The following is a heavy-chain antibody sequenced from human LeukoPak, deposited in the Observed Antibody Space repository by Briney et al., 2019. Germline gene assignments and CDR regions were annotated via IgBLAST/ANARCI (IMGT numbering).Heavy chain of an antibody. CDR2: IHFSGST. D-gene: IGHD5-18*01. CDR1: GGPINNFY. J-gene: IGHJ4*02. CDR3: ARNVDTAMVN. V-gene: IGHV4-59*08. Sequence: SETLSLTCTVSGGPINNFYWSWVRQAPGKGLEWIGYIHFSGSTKYNPSLESRVSMSVDTSKNHFSVRLTSVTAADPAVYYCARNVDTAMVNWGQGTLVTVSS.